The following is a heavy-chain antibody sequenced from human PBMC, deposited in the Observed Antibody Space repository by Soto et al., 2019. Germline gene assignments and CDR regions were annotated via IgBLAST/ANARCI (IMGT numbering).Heavy chain of an antibody. Sequence: PVGSLSLSCAASGFTFSSYALNWVRQAPGKGLEWVSAISGSGGSTYYADSVKGRFTISRDNSKNTQYLQINSQRAEEPAVYYCAKELLDSKDSSDYHPNHDFHIWGQGTMVTVSS. CDR1: GFTFSSYA. V-gene: IGHV3-23*01. CDR2: ISGSGGST. CDR3: AKELLDSKDSSDYHPNHDFHI. D-gene: IGHD3-22*01. J-gene: IGHJ3*02.